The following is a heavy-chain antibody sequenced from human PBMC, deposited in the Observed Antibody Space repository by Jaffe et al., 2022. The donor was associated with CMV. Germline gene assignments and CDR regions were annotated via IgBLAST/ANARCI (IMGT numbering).Heavy chain of an antibody. CDR1: GYLFTGFY. CDR2: INPNNDGT. CDR3: VRDRNGYDWVY. D-gene: IGHD5-12*01. V-gene: IGHV1-2*02. J-gene: IGHJ4*02. Sequence: QVQLVQSGAEVKKPGASVKVSCKASGYLFTGFYMHWVRQAPGQGLEWLGWINPNNDGTNYAEKFQGRVTMTRDTSSSTVYMELSSLRSDDTAVYYCVRDRNGYDWVYWGQGTLVTVSS.